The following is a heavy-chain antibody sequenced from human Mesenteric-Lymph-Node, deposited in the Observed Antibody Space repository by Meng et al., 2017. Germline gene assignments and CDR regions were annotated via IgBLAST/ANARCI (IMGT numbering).Heavy chain of an antibody. CDR3: ARGQGDYEVGSWGK. CDR1: GGSFSVYY. D-gene: IGHD4-17*01. Sequence: QVQLQQWGAGLLKPSETLSLTCAVNGGSFSVYYWSWIRQPPGKGLEWIGEINHSGSTNYNPSLKSRVTISVDTSKNQFSLKLSSVTAADTAVYYCARGQGDYEVGSWGKWGQGTLVTVSS. V-gene: IGHV4-34*01. J-gene: IGHJ4*02. CDR2: INHSGST.